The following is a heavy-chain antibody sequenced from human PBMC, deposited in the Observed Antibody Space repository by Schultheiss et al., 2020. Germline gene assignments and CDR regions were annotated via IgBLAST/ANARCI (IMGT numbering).Heavy chain of an antibody. CDR2: IYYSGST. CDR3: ARVQRATISKKPHYHGMDV. Sequence: GSLRLSCTASGFTFGDYAMSWVRQAPGKGLEWIGSIYYSGSTNYNPSLKSRVTISVDTSKNQFSLKLSSVTAADTAVYYCARVQRATISKKPHYHGMDVWGQGTTVNGSS. J-gene: IGHJ6*02. CDR1: GFTFGDYA. D-gene: IGHD5-12*01. V-gene: IGHV4-59*01.